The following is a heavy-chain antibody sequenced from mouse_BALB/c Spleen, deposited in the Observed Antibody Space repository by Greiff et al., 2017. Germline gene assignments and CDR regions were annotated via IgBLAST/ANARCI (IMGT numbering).Heavy chain of an antibody. CDR1: GYSITSGYY. J-gene: IGHJ3*01. Sequence: EVKLQESGPGLVKPSQSLSLTCSVTGYSITSGYYWNWIRQFPGNKLEWMGYISYDGSNNYNPSLKNRISITRDTSKNQFFLKLNSVTTEDTATYYCALYDYDWFAYWGQGTLVTVSA. CDR2: ISYDGSN. CDR3: ALYDYDWFAY. V-gene: IGHV3-6*02. D-gene: IGHD2-4*01.